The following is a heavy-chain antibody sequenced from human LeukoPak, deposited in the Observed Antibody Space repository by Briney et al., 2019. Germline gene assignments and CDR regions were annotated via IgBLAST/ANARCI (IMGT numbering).Heavy chain of an antibody. CDR3: ARGGRTEGILLWFGEPPDY. CDR2: MNPNSGNT. CDR1: GYTFTSYD. D-gene: IGHD3-10*01. Sequence: ASVKVFCKASGYTFTSYDINWVRQATGRGLEWMGWMNPNSGNTGYAQKFQGRVTMTRNTSISTAYMELSSLRSEDTAVYYCARGGRTEGILLWFGEPPDYWGQGTLVTVSS. J-gene: IGHJ4*02. V-gene: IGHV1-8*01.